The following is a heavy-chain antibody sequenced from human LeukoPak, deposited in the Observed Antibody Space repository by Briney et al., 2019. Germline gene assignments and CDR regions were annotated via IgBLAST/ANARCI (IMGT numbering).Heavy chain of an antibody. J-gene: IGHJ5*02. D-gene: IGHD5-18*01. V-gene: IGHV1-2*02. CDR2: INPNSGGT. CDR1: GYTLTGYY. CDR3: AREMGDGYNYDDYWFDP. Sequence: ASVKVSCKASGYTLTGYYMHWVRQAPGQGLEWMGWINPNSGGTNYAQKFQGRVTMTTDTSTSTAYMELRSLRSDDTAVYYCAREMGDGYNYDDYWFDPWGQGTLVTVSS.